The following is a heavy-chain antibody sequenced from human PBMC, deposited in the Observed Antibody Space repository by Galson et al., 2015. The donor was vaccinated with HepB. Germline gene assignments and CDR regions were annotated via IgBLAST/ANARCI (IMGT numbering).Heavy chain of an antibody. CDR2: ISYDGSNK. CDR3: VKVQLERRRLSEYAMDV. D-gene: IGHD1-1*01. CDR1: GFTFSSYG. V-gene: IGHV3-30*18. Sequence: SLRLSCAASGFTFSSYGMHWVRQAPGKGLEWVAVISYDGSNKYYVDSVKGRFIISRDNPKNTLYLQMNSLRAEDTAVYYCVKVQLERRRLSEYAMDVWGQGTTVTVSS. J-gene: IGHJ6*02.